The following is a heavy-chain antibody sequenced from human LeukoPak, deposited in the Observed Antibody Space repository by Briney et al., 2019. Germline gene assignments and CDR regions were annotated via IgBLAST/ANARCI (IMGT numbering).Heavy chain of an antibody. CDR1: GFNFKESA. D-gene: IGHD3-16*01. J-gene: IGHJ4*02. CDR3: VKHQFSYGHYFDN. CDR2: ISGSGGTT. V-gene: IGHV3-23*01. Sequence: PGGSLRLSCTASGFNFKESAMSWVRRAPGKGLEWVPNISGSGGTTNYADSVKGRSTISRDNSEGSLFLSVNGLRADDSAIYHCVKHQFSYGHYFDNWGQGVLVTVSS.